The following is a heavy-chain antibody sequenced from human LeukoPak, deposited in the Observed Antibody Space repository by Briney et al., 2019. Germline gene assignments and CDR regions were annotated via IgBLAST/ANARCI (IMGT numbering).Heavy chain of an antibody. J-gene: IGHJ4*02. CDR3: ATRRGGPYPYYFDH. D-gene: IGHD2-15*01. CDR1: GDSFSGYY. V-gene: IGHV4-34*01. Sequence: SETLSLTCAAYGDSFSGYYWRWIRQSPGPGLEWFGEVNDRGTTNYNPNLKSRVTISVVTSSNQFSLRLTSVTAADTAIYFCATRRGGPYPYYFDHWDQGALVTVSS. CDR2: VNDRGTT.